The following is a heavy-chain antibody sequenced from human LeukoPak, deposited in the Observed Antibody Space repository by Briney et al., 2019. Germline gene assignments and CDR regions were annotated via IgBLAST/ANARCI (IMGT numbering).Heavy chain of an antibody. Sequence: GGSLRLSCAASGFTFSSYSMNWVRQVPGKGLEWVSYISSSSSTIYYADSVKGRFTISRDNAKNLLYLQMDSLRVEDTAIYYCARDPRTVRIWGQGTLVTVSS. CDR1: GFTFSSYS. D-gene: IGHD2-8*01. J-gene: IGHJ4*02. CDR3: ARDPRTVRI. CDR2: ISSSSSTI. V-gene: IGHV3-48*04.